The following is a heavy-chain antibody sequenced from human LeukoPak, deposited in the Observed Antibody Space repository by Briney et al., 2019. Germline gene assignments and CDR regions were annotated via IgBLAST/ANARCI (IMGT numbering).Heavy chain of an antibody. J-gene: IGHJ4*02. CDR1: GFTFNSYA. D-gene: IGHD3-16*01. CDR2: LSGSGGST. CDR3: AKGSVSGSYEANYY. V-gene: IGHV3-23*01. Sequence: GGSLRLSCAASGFTFNSYAMSWVRQAPGKGLEWVSGLSGSGGSTYYADSVKGRFTISRDNSKNTLYLQMNSLRAEDTAVYYCAKGSVSGSYEANYYWGQGTLVSVSS.